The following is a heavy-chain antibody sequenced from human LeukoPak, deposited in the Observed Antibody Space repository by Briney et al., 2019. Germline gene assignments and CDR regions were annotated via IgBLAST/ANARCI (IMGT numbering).Heavy chain of an antibody. Sequence: PGGSLRLSCAASGFTSSSYSMNWVRHAPGKGLEWVSYISSSSSTIYYADSVKGRFTISRDNAKNSLYLQMNSLRAEDTAVYYCATSSGYENGNYWGQGTLVTVSS. V-gene: IGHV3-48*01. CDR3: ATSSGYENGNY. J-gene: IGHJ4*02. D-gene: IGHD5-12*01. CDR1: GFTSSSYS. CDR2: ISSSSSTI.